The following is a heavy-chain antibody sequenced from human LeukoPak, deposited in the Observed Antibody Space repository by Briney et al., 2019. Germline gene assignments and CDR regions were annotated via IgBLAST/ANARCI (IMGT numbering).Heavy chain of an antibody. J-gene: IGHJ4*02. CDR3: ARRYCSSTSRLLDY. CDR2: IKEDGSEK. CDR1: GFTFSSYW. V-gene: IGHV3-7*02. D-gene: IGHD2-2*01. Sequence: PGGSLRLSCAASGFTFSSYWMSWVRQAPGKGLEWVANIKEDGSEKYYVDSVKGRFTISRDNAKNSLYLQMNSLRAEDTAVYYCARRYCSSTSRLLDYWGQGTLVTVSS.